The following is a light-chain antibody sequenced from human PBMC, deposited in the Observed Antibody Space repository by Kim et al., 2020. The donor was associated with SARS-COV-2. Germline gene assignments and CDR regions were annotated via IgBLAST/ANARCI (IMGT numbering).Light chain of an antibody. Sequence: EIVLTQSPGTLSLSPGERATLSCRASQSVSSSYLAWYQQKPGQAPRLLIYGASSRATGIPDRFSGSGSGTDFTLTISRLEPEDFVVYYCQQYGSSPPRYTFGQGTKLEI. J-gene: IGKJ2*01. CDR2: GAS. CDR1: QSVSSSY. V-gene: IGKV3-20*01. CDR3: QQYGSSPPRYT.